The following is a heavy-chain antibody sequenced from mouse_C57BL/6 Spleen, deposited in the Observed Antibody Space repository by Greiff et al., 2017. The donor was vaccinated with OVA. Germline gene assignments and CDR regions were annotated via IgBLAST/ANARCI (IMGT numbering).Heavy chain of an antibody. Sequence: DVKLQESGPGLVKPSQSLSLTCSVTGYSITSGYYWNWIRQFPGNKLEWMGYISYDGSNNYNPSLKNRISITRDTSKNQFFLKLNSVTTEDTATYYWGRGGGDYWGQGTSVTVSS. CDR1: GYSITSGYY. V-gene: IGHV3-6*01. CDR2: ISYDGSN. CDR3: GRGGGDY. J-gene: IGHJ4*01.